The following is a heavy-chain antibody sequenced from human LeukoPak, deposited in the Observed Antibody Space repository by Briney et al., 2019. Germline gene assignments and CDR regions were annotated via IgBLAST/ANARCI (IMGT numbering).Heavy chain of an antibody. CDR2: INPNSGGT. CDR1: GYTFTGYY. D-gene: IGHD6-13*01. CDR3: ARSGGYSSSWYLGGGY. V-gene: IGHV1-2*02. J-gene: IGHJ4*02. Sequence: GASAKVSCKASGYTFTGYYMHWVRQAPGQGLEWMGWINPNSGGTNYAQKVQCRVTMHRDTSISPAYMELSRLRSDDTAVYYCARSGGYSSSWYLGGGYWGQGTLVTVSS.